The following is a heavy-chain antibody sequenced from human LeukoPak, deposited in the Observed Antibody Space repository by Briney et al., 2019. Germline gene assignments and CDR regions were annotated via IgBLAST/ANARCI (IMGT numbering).Heavy chain of an antibody. J-gene: IGHJ6*03. CDR2: ISWNSGSI. CDR3: AKGLQGYYYNMDV. CDR1: GFTFDDYA. Sequence: GGSLRLSCAASGFTFDDYAMHWVRRAPGKGLEWVSGISWNSGSIGYADSVKGRFTISRDNAKNSLYLQMNSLRAEDTALYYCAKGLQGYYYNMDVWGKGTTVTISS. V-gene: IGHV3-9*01.